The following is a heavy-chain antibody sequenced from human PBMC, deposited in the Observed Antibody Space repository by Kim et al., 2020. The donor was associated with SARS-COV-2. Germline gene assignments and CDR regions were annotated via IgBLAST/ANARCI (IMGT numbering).Heavy chain of an antibody. CDR2: KKGDGSEE. V-gene: IGHV3-7*01. J-gene: IGHJ4*02. Sequence: GGSLRLSCVVSGFSLGNDWMSWARQAPGKGLEWVATKKGDGSEEYYVDSVKGRFTMSRDNAKNSLYLQLSSLRTEDTAIYYCAALDTAHVSGGFWGQGT. CDR1: GFSLGNDW. CDR3: AALDTAHVSGGF. D-gene: IGHD3-10*01.